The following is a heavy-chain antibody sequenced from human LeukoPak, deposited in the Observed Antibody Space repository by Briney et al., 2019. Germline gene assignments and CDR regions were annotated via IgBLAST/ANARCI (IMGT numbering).Heavy chain of an antibody. J-gene: IGHJ5*02. D-gene: IGHD5-18*01. V-gene: IGHV3-7*01. CDR3: ARGASGIQLWFFDP. Sequence: PGGSLRLSCAASGFTFRTCWMSWVRQAPGKGLEWVASINQGGGDTYYVESVKGRFTISRDNAKKSLYLQMNSLRAEDTAVYYYARGASGIQLWFFDPWGQGSLVTVSS. CDR1: GFTFRTCW. CDR2: INQGGGDT.